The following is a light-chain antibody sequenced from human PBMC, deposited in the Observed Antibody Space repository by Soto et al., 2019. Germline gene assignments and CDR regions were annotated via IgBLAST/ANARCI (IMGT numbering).Light chain of an antibody. CDR2: AAS. V-gene: IGKV1-39*01. CDR3: QQYDNLPPMIT. Sequence: DIQMTQSPSSLSASVGDRVTITCRASQIISRNLNWYQQKQGKAPKLLIYAASSLQSGVPSRFSGSGSGTDFTLTISSLQPEDIATYYCQQYDNLPPMITFGQGTRLEIK. J-gene: IGKJ5*01. CDR1: QIISRN.